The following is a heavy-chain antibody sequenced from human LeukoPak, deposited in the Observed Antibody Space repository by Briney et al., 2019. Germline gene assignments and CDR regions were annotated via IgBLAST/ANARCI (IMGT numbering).Heavy chain of an antibody. D-gene: IGHD3-10*02. CDR2: IYNSGNT. CDR1: GFTVSSNY. Sequence: GGSLRLSCAASGFTVSSNYMTWVRQAPGKGLEWVSVIYNSGNTYYADSVKGRFTISRDNSKNTLSLQMNSLRAEDTAVYYCARGSVRWFDPWGQGTLVTVSS. CDR3: ARGSVRWFDP. J-gene: IGHJ5*02. V-gene: IGHV3-66*01.